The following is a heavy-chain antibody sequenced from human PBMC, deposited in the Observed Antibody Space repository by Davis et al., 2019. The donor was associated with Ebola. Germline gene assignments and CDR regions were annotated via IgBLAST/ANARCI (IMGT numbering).Heavy chain of an antibody. D-gene: IGHD6-13*01. CDR1: GGSISSHY. CDR3: ARDGYSSSWFPYFDY. Sequence: PSETLSLTCTVSGGSISSHYWSWIRQPPGKGLEWIGRIYTSGSTNYNPSLKSRVTMSVDTSKNKFSLKLSSVTAADTAVYYCARDGYSSSWFPYFDYWGQGTLVTVSS. J-gene: IGHJ4*02. V-gene: IGHV4-4*07. CDR2: IYTSGST.